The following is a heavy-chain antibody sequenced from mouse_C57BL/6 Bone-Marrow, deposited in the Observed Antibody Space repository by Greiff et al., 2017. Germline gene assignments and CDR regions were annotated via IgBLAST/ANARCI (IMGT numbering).Heavy chain of an antibody. J-gene: IGHJ3*01. CDR2: IDPSDSEP. V-gene: IGHV1-52*01. Sequence: VQLQQPGAELVRPGSSVKLSCKASGYTFTSYWMHWVKQRPIQGLEWIGNIDPSDSEPHYNQKFKDKATLTVDKSSSTAYMQLSSLTSEDSAVYYCARLGTCPAWFAYGGQGTLVTVSA. CDR3: ARLGTCPAWFAY. CDR1: GYTFTSYW. D-gene: IGHD3-3*01.